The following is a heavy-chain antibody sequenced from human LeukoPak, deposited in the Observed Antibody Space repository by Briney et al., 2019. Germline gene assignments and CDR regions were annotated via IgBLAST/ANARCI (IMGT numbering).Heavy chain of an antibody. CDR2: ISAYNGNT. CDR1: GYTFTSYG. J-gene: IGHJ4*02. D-gene: IGHD3-10*01. CDR3: AKSLRFEDYTNLPFDY. V-gene: IGHV1-18*01. Sequence: GASVKVSCKASGYTFTSYGISWVRQAPGQGLEWMGWISAYNGNTNYAQKLQGRVTMTTDTSTSTAYMELRSLRSEDTAVYYCAKSLRFEDYTNLPFDYWGQGTLVTVSS.